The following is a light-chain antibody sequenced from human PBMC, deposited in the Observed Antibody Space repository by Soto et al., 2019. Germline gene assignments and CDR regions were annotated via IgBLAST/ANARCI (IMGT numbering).Light chain of an antibody. Sequence: VVLTQSPATLSVSPGDSATLSCRASQRVGKNLAGYQQKPGQAPRLLIYGTSIRATGIPARFSGSGSGTEVTLNIISLQSDEFAVYFCLQYNNWYTVGQGTKLE. CDR1: QRVGKN. J-gene: IGKJ2*01. CDR2: GTS. CDR3: LQYNNWYT. V-gene: IGKV3-15*01.